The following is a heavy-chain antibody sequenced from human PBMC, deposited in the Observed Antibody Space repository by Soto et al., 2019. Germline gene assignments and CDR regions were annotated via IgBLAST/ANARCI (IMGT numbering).Heavy chain of an antibody. CDR3: ARVNYSRGLVWWFDP. V-gene: IGHV4-59*01. J-gene: IGHJ5*02. D-gene: IGHD6-19*01. Sequence: SETLSLTCTVSGGSISNNYLSWIRQSPGKGLEWIGYIYYSGGTNYNPSLKSRVTISEDTSKNQLSLRLSSVTAADTAVYYCARVNYSRGLVWWFDPWGQGILVTVS. CDR1: GGSISNNY. CDR2: IYYSGGT.